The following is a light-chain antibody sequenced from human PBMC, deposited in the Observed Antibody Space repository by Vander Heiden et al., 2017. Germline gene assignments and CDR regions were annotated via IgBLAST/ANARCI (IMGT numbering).Light chain of an antibody. CDR3: QQYDNLIT. Sequence: IHITHSPSSLSASVGDRVTITCQASQDISNYLNWYQQKPGKAPKLLIYDASNLETGVPSRFSGSGSGTDFTFTISSLQPEDIAAYYCQQYDNLITFGQGTRLEIK. V-gene: IGKV1-33*01. CDR2: DAS. J-gene: IGKJ5*01. CDR1: QDISNY.